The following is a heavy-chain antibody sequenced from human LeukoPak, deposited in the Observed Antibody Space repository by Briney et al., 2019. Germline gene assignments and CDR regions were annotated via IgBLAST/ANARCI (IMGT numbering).Heavy chain of an antibody. CDR1: GGSFSGYY. CDR2: INHSGST. CDR3: ARGRRLFFSSTSCYTDY. Sequence: KPPETLSLTCAVYGGSFSGYYWSWIRQPPGKGLGWIGEINHSGSTNYNPSLKSRVTISVDTSKNQFSLKLSSVTAADTAVYYCARGRRLFFSSTSCYTDYWSQGTLVTVSS. J-gene: IGHJ4*02. D-gene: IGHD2-2*02. V-gene: IGHV4-34*01.